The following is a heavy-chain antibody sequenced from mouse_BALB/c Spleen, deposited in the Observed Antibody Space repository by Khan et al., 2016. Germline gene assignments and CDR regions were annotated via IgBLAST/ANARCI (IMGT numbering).Heavy chain of an antibody. CDR3: AREGGNYIRLAY. CDR1: GYTFTDYN. V-gene: IGHV1-39*01. D-gene: IGHD2-1*01. J-gene: IGHJ3*01. CDR2: IDPYFGYT. Sequence: VQLKESGPEVVKPGASVKISCKASGYTFTDYNMHWVKQSNGKSLEWNGNIDPYFGYTSYNQKFKGKATLTVDKSSSTAYMQLKSLTSEDTSVSYGAREGGNYIRLAYWGQGTLSTVSA.